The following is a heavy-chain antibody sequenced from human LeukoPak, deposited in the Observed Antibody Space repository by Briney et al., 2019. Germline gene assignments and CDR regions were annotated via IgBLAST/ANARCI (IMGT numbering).Heavy chain of an antibody. CDR3: ARMTTTLLYFDY. CDR1: SGSFSGYY. CDR2: IYYSGST. D-gene: IGHD4-11*01. V-gene: IGHV4-39*07. J-gene: IGHJ4*02. Sequence: SETLSLTCSVYSGSFSGYYWGWIRQPPGKGLEWIGSIYYSGSTYYNPSLKSRVTISVDASKNQFSLKLSSVTAADTAVYFCARMTTTLLYFDYWGQGTLVTVSS.